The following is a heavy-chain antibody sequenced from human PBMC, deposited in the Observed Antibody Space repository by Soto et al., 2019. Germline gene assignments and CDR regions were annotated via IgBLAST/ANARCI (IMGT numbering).Heavy chain of an antibody. D-gene: IGHD6-13*01. CDR3: ATLYSSSWYNWFDP. J-gene: IGHJ5*02. CDR2: IYTTGAT. Sequence: PSETLSLTCSVSGDSISRKYWSWLRQPAGGGLEWIGRIYTTGATNYNSSLKSRVSMSVDTSKNQFSLRLTSVTAADTAVYYCATLYSSSWYNWFDPWGQGTLVTVSS. CDR1: GDSISRKY. V-gene: IGHV4-4*07.